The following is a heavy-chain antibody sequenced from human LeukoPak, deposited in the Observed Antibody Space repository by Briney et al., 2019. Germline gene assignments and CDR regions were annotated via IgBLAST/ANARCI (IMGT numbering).Heavy chain of an antibody. J-gene: IGHJ4*02. D-gene: IGHD6-19*01. Sequence: GGSLRLSCSASGFTFSSYAMHWVRKASGKGLECLSSISSNGGTTYNADSVKGRFTISRDNSKNTLYLQVSSLRAEDTAVYYCVKDWGRAVTGRAFDTWGQGALVTVSS. V-gene: IGHV3-64D*09. CDR3: VKDWGRAVTGRAFDT. CDR2: ISSNGGTT. CDR1: GFTFSSYA.